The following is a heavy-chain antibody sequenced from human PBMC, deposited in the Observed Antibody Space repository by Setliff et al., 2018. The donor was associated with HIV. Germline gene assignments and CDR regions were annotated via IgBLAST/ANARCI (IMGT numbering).Heavy chain of an antibody. V-gene: IGHV4-4*07. CDR1: DSGTYY. CDR2: VSSRGDT. J-gene: IGHJ6*02. CDR3: ARRPAGAVAGGYGMDV. D-gene: IGHD2-15*01. Sequence: PSETLSLTCTVSDSGTYYWSWIRQPAGKGLEWIGRVSSRGDTNYNPSLKSRVTMSVDTSKNQFSLKLTSVTAADTAVYYCARRPAGAVAGGYGMDVWGQGTTVTVSS.